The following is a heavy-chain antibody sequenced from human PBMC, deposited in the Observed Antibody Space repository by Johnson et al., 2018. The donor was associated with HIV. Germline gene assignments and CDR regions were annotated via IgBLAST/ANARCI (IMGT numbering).Heavy chain of an antibody. CDR1: GFTFSSYG. D-gene: IGHD3-3*01. Sequence: QVQLVESGGGVVQPGGSLRLSCAASGFTFSSYGMHWVRQAPGKGLEWVAFIRYDGSNKYYADSVKGRFTISRDNSKNTLYLQKNSLRAEDTAVYYCARGSPYYNFWSGYVDAFDIWGQGTMVTVSS. CDR2: IRYDGSNK. CDR3: ARGSPYYNFWSGYVDAFDI. V-gene: IGHV3-30*02. J-gene: IGHJ3*02.